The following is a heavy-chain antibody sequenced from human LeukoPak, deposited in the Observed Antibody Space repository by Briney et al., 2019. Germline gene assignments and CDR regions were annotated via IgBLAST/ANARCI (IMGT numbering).Heavy chain of an antibody. J-gene: IGHJ4*02. D-gene: IGHD6-19*01. CDR1: GYTFTGYY. CDR2: IDPNGGGT. Sequence: GASVKVSCKASGYTFTGYYMHWVRQAPGQGLEWMGWIDPNGGGTNYAQKFQGRVTMTRDTSISTAYMELSRLRSDDTAVYYCARDKSGSSGWYSYFDYWGQGTLVTVSS. CDR3: ARDKSGSSGWYSYFDY. V-gene: IGHV1-2*02.